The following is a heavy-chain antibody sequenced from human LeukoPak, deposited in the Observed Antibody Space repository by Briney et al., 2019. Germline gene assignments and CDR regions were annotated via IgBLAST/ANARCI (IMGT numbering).Heavy chain of an antibody. D-gene: IGHD3-22*01. CDR1: GFTFSSYA. J-gene: IGHJ5*02. Sequence: PGGPLRLSCAASGFTFSSYAMSWVRQAPGKGLEWVSAISGSGGSTYYADSVKGRFTISRDNSKNTLYLQMNSLRAEDTAAYYCAKDTRVYDSSGYYSAWGQGTLVTVSS. V-gene: IGHV3-23*01. CDR2: ISGSGGST. CDR3: AKDTRVYDSSGYYSA.